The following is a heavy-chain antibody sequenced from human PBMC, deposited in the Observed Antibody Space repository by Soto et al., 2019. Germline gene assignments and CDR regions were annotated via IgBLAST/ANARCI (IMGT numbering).Heavy chain of an antibody. Sequence: ASVKVSCKTSGGTFNTHAISWVRQAPGHGFEWMGGIVPIYGIPSHAQKFQGRVTITADEPTTTVYMELSSLRSDNTAVYYCARAPNWRTRYYYFGMNVWAQGITVTVSS. D-gene: IGHD1-1*01. V-gene: IGHV1-69*13. CDR3: ARAPNWRTRYYYFGMNV. J-gene: IGHJ6*02. CDR2: IVPIYGIP. CDR1: GGTFNTHA.